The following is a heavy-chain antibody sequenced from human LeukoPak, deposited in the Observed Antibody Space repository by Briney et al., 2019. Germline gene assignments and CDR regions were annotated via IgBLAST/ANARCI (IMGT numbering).Heavy chain of an antibody. D-gene: IGHD3-22*01. CDR2: IRSKANSYAT. CDR3: TRHGTYYYDSRGPY. Sequence: GGSLRLSCAASGFTFSGSAMHWVRQASGKGVEWVGRIRSKANSYATAYAASVKGRFTISRDDSKNTAYLQMNSLKTEDTAVYYCTRHGTYYYDSRGPYWGQGTLVTVSS. V-gene: IGHV3-73*01. J-gene: IGHJ4*02. CDR1: GFTFSGSA.